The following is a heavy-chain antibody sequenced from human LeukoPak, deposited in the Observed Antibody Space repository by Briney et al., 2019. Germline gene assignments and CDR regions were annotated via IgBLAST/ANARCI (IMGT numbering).Heavy chain of an antibody. V-gene: IGHV3-9*01. D-gene: IGHD1-26*01. CDR3: AKGKVGATFDAFDI. CDR2: ISWNSGSI. CDR1: GFTFDDYA. J-gene: IGHJ3*02. Sequence: GRSLRLSCAASGFTFDDYAMHWVRQAPGKGLEWVSGISWNSGSIGYADSVKGRFTISRDNAKNSLYLQMNSLRAEDTALYYCAKGKVGATFDAFDIWGQGTMVTVSS.